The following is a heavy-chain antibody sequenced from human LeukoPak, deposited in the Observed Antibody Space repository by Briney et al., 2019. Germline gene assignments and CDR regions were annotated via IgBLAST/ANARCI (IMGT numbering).Heavy chain of an antibody. J-gene: IGHJ5*02. CDR1: GYTFTSSG. D-gene: IGHD4-17*01. CDR2: ISAYNGNT. CDR3: ARDSTARFDP. Sequence: ASVKVSCKASGYTFTSSGVSWVRQAPGQGLEWMGWISAYNGNTNYAQKLQGRVTMTTDTSASTAYMELRSLRSDDTAVYYCARDSTARFDPWGQGTLVIVSS. V-gene: IGHV1-18*01.